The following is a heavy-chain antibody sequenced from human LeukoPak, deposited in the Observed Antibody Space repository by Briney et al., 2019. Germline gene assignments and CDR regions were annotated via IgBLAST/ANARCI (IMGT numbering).Heavy chain of an antibody. CDR2: ISLTGLT. V-gene: IGHV4-4*02. D-gene: IGHD2-8*01. CDR1: GGSISNTNW. Sequence: SETLSLTCGASGGSISNTNWWSWVRQPPGQGLEWIGEISLTGLTHYNPSLESRVTVSLDKSKNQLSLNLTSVTAADTAVYYCSRENGAFSPFGYWGQGTLVTVLS. J-gene: IGHJ4*02. CDR3: SRENGAFSPFGY.